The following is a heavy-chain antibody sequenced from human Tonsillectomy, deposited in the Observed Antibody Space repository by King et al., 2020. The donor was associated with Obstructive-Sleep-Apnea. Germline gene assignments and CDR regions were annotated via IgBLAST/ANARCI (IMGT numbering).Heavy chain of an antibody. CDR1: GGSISSYY. V-gene: IGHV4-59*01. Sequence: VQLQESGPGLVKPSETLSLTCTVSGGSISSYYWSWIRQPPGKGLEWIGNIYYSGSTNYNPSLKSRVTISVDTSKNQFSLKLRSVTAADTAVYYCASNYFDGSGHIEYFLHWGQGTLVTVSS. CDR2: IYYSGST. J-gene: IGHJ1*01. D-gene: IGHD3-22*01. CDR3: ASNYFDGSGHIEYFLH.